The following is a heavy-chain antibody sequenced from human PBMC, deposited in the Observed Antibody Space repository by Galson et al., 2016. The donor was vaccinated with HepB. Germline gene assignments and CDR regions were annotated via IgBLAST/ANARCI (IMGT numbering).Heavy chain of an antibody. CDR3: ARVGPRRISVAEMGFFDC. CDR1: GYPFEKCW. D-gene: IGHD2-15*01. CDR2: IKQDGSEK. Sequence: SLRLSCAASGYPFEKCWLSWVRQAPGKGLEWVANIKQDGSEKYYRDSVKGRFTISRDNGRNSVYLQMNDLRVDDTAIYYCARVGPRRISVAEMGFFDCWGRGSLVTVSS. J-gene: IGHJ4*02. V-gene: IGHV3-7*01.